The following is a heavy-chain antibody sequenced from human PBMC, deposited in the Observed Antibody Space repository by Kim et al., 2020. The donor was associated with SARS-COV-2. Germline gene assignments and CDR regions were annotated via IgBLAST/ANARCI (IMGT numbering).Heavy chain of an antibody. CDR3: AKEGRQLWLGFDY. Sequence: YYADSVKGRSTISRDNTKNTLYLHIHSLRVEDTAIYYCAKEGRQLWLGFDYWGQGTQVTVSS. D-gene: IGHD5-18*01. V-gene: IGHV3-23*01. J-gene: IGHJ4*02.